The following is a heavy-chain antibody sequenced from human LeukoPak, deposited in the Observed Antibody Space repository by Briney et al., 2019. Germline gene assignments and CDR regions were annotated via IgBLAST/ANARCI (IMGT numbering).Heavy chain of an antibody. CDR1: GFTFSDYF. CDR3: ARLGVITAAGTYDY. Sequence: GGSLRLSCAASGFTFSDYFMTWIRQAPGNGLEWIAHMRGSGDTVSYADSVRGRFIISRDNVKNSLYLQMNGLRVEDTTAYYCARLGVITAAGTYDYWGQGALVTVSS. D-gene: IGHD6-13*01. J-gene: IGHJ4*02. V-gene: IGHV3-11*01. CDR2: MRGSGDTV.